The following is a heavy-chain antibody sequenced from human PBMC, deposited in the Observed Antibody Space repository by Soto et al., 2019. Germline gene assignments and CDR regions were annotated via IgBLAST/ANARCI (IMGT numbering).Heavy chain of an antibody. CDR2: IIPIFGTA. CDR1: GGTFSSYA. V-gene: IGHV1-69*12. D-gene: IGHD6-6*01. J-gene: IGHJ4*02. CDR3: ARGVVGSSAANSPFDY. Sequence: QVQLVQSGAEVKKPGSSVKVSCKASGGTFSSYAISWVRQAPGQGLEWMGGIIPIFGTADYAQKFQGRVTITADESTSTAYMERSSLRSEDTAVYYCARGVVGSSAANSPFDYWGQGTLVTVSS.